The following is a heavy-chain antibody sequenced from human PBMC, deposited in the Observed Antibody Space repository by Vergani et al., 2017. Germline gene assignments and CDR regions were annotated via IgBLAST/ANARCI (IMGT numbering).Heavy chain of an antibody. CDR1: GYSFTSYW. V-gene: IGHV5-10-1*03. Sequence: EVQLVQSGAEVKKPGESLRISCKGSGYSFTSYWISWVRQMPGKGLEWMGRIDPSDSYTNYSPSFQGHVTISADKSISTACLQWSSLKASATAMCYCARPGIAAGQFDPWGEGTLVTVSS. D-gene: IGHD6-13*01. J-gene: IGHJ5*02. CDR2: IDPSDSYT. CDR3: ARPGIAAGQFDP.